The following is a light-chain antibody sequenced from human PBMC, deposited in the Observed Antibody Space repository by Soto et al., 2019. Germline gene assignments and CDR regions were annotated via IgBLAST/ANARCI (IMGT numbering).Light chain of an antibody. CDR3: QKYNRAPRT. CDR2: AAS. CDR1: QGISNY. V-gene: IGKV1-27*01. Sequence: DIQMTQSPSSLSAPVXDRVTITCQASQGISNYLAWYQQKPGKVPKLLIYAASTLQSGVPSRVSGRGSGTDFTLTISSLQPEDVATYYCQKYNRAPRTFGGGTKVDIK. J-gene: IGKJ4*01.